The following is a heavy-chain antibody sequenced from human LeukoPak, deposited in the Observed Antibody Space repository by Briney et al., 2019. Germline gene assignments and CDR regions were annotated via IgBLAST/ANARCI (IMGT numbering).Heavy chain of an antibody. CDR2: IYYSGST. D-gene: IGHD6-19*01. CDR3: ARDKGVRSGWSTEHYYYHYMDV. Sequence: SETLSLTCTVSGGSISSYYWSWIRQPPGKGLEWIGYIYYSGSTNYNPSLKSRVTISVDTSKNQFSLKLSSVTAADTAVYYCARDKGVRSGWSTEHYYYHYMDVWGKGTTVTISS. V-gene: IGHV4-59*01. J-gene: IGHJ6*03. CDR1: GGSISSYY.